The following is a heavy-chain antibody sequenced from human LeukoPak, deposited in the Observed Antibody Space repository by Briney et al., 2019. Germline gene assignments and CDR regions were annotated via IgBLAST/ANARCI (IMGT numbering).Heavy chain of an antibody. V-gene: IGHV3-7*01. CDR3: ARGPTRANSTDY. J-gene: IGHJ4*02. CDR1: GFTFSSHW. CDR2: IKQEGSEK. Sequence: GGSLRLSCAASGFTFSSHWMSWVRQAPGKGLEWVANIKQEGSEKYYVDSVKGRFTISRDNAKNSLYLQMNSLRAEDTAVYYCARGPTRANSTDYWGQGALVTVSS. D-gene: IGHD2/OR15-2a*01.